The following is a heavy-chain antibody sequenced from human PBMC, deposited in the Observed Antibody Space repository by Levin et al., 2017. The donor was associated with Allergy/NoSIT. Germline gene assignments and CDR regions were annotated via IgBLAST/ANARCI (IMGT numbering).Heavy chain of an antibody. CDR1: GFSFGSYG. Sequence: HPGGSLRLSCAASGFSFGSYGMNWVRQTPGKGLEWVSSISASGEDTFYADSLKGRITISRDNSKLTLYLQMNSLRAEDTAIYYCAKKFGSGSSLYYFGSWGPGTLVTVSS. CDR3: AKKFGSGSSLYYFGS. CDR2: ISASGEDT. D-gene: IGHD3-10*01. J-gene: IGHJ4*02. V-gene: IGHV3-23*01.